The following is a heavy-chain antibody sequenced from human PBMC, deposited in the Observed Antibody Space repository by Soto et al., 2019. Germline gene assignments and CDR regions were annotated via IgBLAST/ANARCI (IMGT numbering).Heavy chain of an antibody. CDR3: ARMFHCSGGTCPFDY. J-gene: IGHJ4*02. CDR1: GFSLSTSGMR. V-gene: IGHV2-70*04. CDR2: IDWDDDK. D-gene: IGHD2-15*01. Sequence: SGPTGEPTQTLTLTCTFSGFSLSTSGMRVSWIRQPPGKALEWLARIDWDDDKFYNTSLKTRLTISKDSSKNQVVLTMTNMDPVDTATYYCARMFHCSGGTCPFDYWGQGALVTV.